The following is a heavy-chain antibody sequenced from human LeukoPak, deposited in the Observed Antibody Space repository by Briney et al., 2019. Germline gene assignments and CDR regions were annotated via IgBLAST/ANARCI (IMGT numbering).Heavy chain of an antibody. Sequence: GGSLRLSCAASGFTFSSNAMSWVRQAPGKGLEWVSAISGSGGSTYYADSVKGRFTISRDNSKNTLYLQMNSLRAEDTAVYYCAKGDYYYDSSGYYNYWGQGTLVTVSS. J-gene: IGHJ4*02. CDR2: ISGSGGST. D-gene: IGHD3-22*01. V-gene: IGHV3-23*01. CDR1: GFTFSSNA. CDR3: AKGDYYYDSSGYYNY.